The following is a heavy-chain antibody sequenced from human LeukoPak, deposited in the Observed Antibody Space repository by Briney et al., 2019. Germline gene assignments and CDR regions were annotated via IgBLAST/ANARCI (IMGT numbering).Heavy chain of an antibody. CDR3: ARGSTEYDSSGYYE. V-gene: IGHV4-31*03. D-gene: IGHD3-22*01. CDR2: IYYSGST. CDR1: GGSISSGGYY. Sequence: PSETLSLTCTVSGGSISSGGYYWSWIRQHPGKGLEWIGYIYYSGSTYYNPSLKSRVTISVDTSKNQFSLKLSSVTAADTAVYYCARGSTEYDSSGYYEWGQGTLVTVSS. J-gene: IGHJ4*02.